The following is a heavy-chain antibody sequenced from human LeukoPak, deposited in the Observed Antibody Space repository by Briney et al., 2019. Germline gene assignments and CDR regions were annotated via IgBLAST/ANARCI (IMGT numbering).Heavy chain of an antibody. Sequence: PGGSLRLSCAASGFTFSSYGMHWVRQAPGRGLEWVAVIWYDGSNKYYADSVQGRFTISRDNSKNTLYLQMNSLRAEDTAVYYCARDFPAAANHWGQGTLVTVSS. J-gene: IGHJ5*02. V-gene: IGHV3-33*01. CDR2: IWYDGSNK. D-gene: IGHD6-13*01. CDR1: GFTFSSYG. CDR3: ARDFPAAANH.